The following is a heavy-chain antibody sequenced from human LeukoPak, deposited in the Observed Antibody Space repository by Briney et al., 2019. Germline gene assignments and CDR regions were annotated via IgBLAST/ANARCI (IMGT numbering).Heavy chain of an antibody. CDR2: INSSSSYI. V-gene: IGHV3-21*01. CDR3: ASLFKESGAFDI. J-gene: IGHJ3*02. CDR1: GFTFSSYS. D-gene: IGHD3-10*01. Sequence: KTGGSLRLSCAACGFTFSSYSMNWVRQAPGKGLEWVSSINSSSSYIYYADSVKGRFTISRDNAKNSLYLQMNSLRAEDTAVYYCASLFKESGAFDIWGQGTMVTVSS.